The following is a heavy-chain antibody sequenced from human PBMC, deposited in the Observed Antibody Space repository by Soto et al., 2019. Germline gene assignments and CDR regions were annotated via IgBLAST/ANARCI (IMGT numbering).Heavy chain of an antibody. D-gene: IGHD6-19*01. CDR1: VGSISIYY. CDR3: ARGYNGGWYLNDY. V-gene: IGHV4-59*01. Sequence: SETLSLTCTFSVGSISIYYWSWIRQPPGKGLEWIGYIYYSGTTNYNPSLKSRVAISVDTSKNQFSLNLRSVTAADTAIYYCARGYNGGWYLNDYWGQGTMVTVSS. J-gene: IGHJ4*02. CDR2: IYYSGTT.